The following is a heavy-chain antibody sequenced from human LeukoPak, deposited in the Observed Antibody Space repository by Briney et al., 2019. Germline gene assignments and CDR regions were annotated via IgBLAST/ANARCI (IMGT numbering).Heavy chain of an antibody. CDR2: INPNSGST. Sequence: GASVKVSCKASGYTFTGYYMHWVRQAPGQGLEWMGWINPNSGSTNYAQKFQGRVTMTRDTSISTAYMELSSLRSEDTAVYYCARGRIAAAGTGYFQHWGQGTLVTVSS. D-gene: IGHD6-13*01. CDR3: ARGRIAAAGTGYFQH. CDR1: GYTFTGYY. J-gene: IGHJ1*01. V-gene: IGHV1-2*02.